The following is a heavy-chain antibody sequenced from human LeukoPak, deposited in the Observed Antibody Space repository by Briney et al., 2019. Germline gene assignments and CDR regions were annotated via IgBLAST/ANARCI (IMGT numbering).Heavy chain of an antibody. V-gene: IGHV3-23*01. J-gene: IGHJ4*02. D-gene: IGHD5-18*01. CDR3: AKQQGYTYHLIDY. CDR1: GFTFSSYA. CDR2: ISGSGGST. Sequence: GGSLRLSCAASGFTFSSYAMRWVRQAPGKGLEWVSSISGSGGSTYYADSVKGRFTISRDNSKNSLYLQMNSLRAEDTAVYYCAKQQGYTYHLIDYWGQGTLVSVSS.